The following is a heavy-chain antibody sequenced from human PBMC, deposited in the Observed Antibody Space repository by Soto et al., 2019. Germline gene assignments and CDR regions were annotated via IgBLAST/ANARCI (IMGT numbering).Heavy chain of an antibody. J-gene: IGHJ4*02. CDR2: ISAHNGNT. D-gene: IGHD3-10*01. V-gene: IGHV1-18*01. Sequence: QVQLVQSGAEVKKPGASVKVSCKASGYTFTSYAISWVRQAPGQGLEWMGWISAHNGNTKYAQKLQGRVTMTTDTSTSTAYMDLRSLRSDNTAVYYCARDVNSGTFDYWGQGTLVTVSS. CDR3: ARDVNSGTFDY. CDR1: GYTFTSYA.